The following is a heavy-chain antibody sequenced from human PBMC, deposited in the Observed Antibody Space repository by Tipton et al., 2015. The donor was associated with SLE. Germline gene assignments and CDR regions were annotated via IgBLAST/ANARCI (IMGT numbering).Heavy chain of an antibody. D-gene: IGHD2-2*01. J-gene: IGHJ6*04. Sequence: TLSLTCTVSGYSISRGYYWGWIRQPPGGGLEWLGSVYPGGTAYYYPSLKSRVTISVDTSKNQFSLKLRSVTAADTAAYYCARGVHGNSSTSRLMDVWGKGTTVTVSS. CDR1: GYSISRGYY. CDR3: ARGVHGNSSTSRLMDV. CDR2: VYPGGTA. V-gene: IGHV4-38-2*02.